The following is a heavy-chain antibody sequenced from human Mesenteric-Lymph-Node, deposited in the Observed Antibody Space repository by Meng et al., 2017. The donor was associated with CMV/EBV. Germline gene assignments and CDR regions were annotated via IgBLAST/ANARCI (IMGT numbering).Heavy chain of an antibody. CDR3: AKDQGGAYNYGLVSVDI. CDR1: GFTFNSYG. CDR2: IVYDGSDN. J-gene: IGHJ3*02. D-gene: IGHD5-18*01. Sequence: GESLKISCDASGFTFNSYGMHWVRQAPGKGLEWVAFIVYDGSDNYYADSVKGRFTISRDNSKNTLYLQMDSLRVEDTGVYYCAKDQGGAYNYGLVSVDIWGQGTLVTVSS. V-gene: IGHV3-30*02.